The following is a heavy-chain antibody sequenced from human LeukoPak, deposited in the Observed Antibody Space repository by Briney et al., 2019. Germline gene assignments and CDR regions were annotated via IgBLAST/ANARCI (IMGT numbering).Heavy chain of an antibody. Sequence: SETLSLTCTVSGGSISSHYWSWIRQPPGKGLEWIGYIYYSGSTNYNPSLKSRVTISVDTSKNQFSLKLSSVTAADTAVYYCARGYLEWLLYLDYWGQGTLVTVSS. V-gene: IGHV4-59*11. CDR1: GGSISSHY. J-gene: IGHJ4*02. CDR3: ARGYLEWLLYLDY. D-gene: IGHD3-3*01. CDR2: IYYSGST.